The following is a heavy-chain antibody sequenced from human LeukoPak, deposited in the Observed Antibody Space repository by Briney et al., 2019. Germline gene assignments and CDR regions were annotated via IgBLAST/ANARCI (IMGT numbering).Heavy chain of an antibody. CDR2: ISGSGGST. CDR1: GFTFSSYA. D-gene: IGHD3-16*01. CDR3: AKGLYDYVWGSSLYDY. Sequence: GGSLRLSCAASGFTFSSYAMSWVRQGPGKGLEWVSAISGSGGSTYYADSVKGRFTISRDNSKNTLYLQMNSLRAEDTAVYYCAKGLYDYVWGSSLYDYWGQGTLVTVSS. J-gene: IGHJ4*02. V-gene: IGHV3-23*01.